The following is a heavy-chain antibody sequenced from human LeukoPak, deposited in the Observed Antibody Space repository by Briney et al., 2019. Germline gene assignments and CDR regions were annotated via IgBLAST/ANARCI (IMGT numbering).Heavy chain of an antibody. J-gene: IGHJ4*02. CDR1: GFTFSSYA. Sequence: GGSLRLSCAASGFTFSSYAMSWVRQAPGKGLEWVSAISGSGGSTYYADSVKGRFTISRDNSKNTLYLQMNSLRAEDTAVYYCAKDGGHSSGWYGYDYWGQGTLVTVSS. CDR2: ISGSGGST. CDR3: AKDGGHSSGWYGYDY. D-gene: IGHD6-19*01. V-gene: IGHV3-23*01.